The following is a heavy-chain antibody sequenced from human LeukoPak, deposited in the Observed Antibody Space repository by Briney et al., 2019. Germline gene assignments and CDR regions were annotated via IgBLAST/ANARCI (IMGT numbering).Heavy chain of an antibody. Sequence: GGSLRLSCAASGFTFSTYTMNWVRQAPGKGLEWVSSISHSSTSIYYTDSVKGRFTISRDNAKNSLYLQMNSLRAEDTAVYYCASVIGAWRQGPLDNWGQGTLVTVSS. CDR3: ASVIGAWRQGPLDN. D-gene: IGHD2/OR15-2a*01. V-gene: IGHV3-21*01. CDR1: GFTFSTYT. CDR2: ISHSSTSI. J-gene: IGHJ4*02.